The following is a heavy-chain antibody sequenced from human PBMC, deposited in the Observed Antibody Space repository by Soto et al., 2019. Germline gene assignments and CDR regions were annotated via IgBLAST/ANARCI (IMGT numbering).Heavy chain of an antibody. CDR2: ISYDGSNK. V-gene: IGHV3-30*18. Sequence: GGSLRLSCAASGFTFSSYGMHWVRQAPDKGLEWVAVISYDGSNKYYADSVKGRFTISRDNSKNTLYLQMNSLRAEDTAVYYCAKVFASGSHPPHDYWGQGTLVTVS. CDR1: GFTFSSYG. J-gene: IGHJ4*02. CDR3: AKVFASGSHPPHDY. D-gene: IGHD3-10*01.